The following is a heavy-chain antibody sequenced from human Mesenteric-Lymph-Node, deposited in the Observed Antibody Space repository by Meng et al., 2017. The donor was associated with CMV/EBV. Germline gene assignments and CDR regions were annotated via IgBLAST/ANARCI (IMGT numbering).Heavy chain of an antibody. D-gene: IGHD1-7*01. CDR3: ARTFEDNWNYVAFDY. V-gene: IGHV1-69*05. Sequence: SVKVSCKASGYTFTSYAISWVRQAPGQGLEWMGGIIPIFGTANYAQKFQGRVTITTDESTSTAYMELSSLRSEDTAVYYCARTFEDNWNYVAFDYWGQGTLVTVSS. CDR2: IIPIFGTA. J-gene: IGHJ4*02. CDR1: GYTFTSYA.